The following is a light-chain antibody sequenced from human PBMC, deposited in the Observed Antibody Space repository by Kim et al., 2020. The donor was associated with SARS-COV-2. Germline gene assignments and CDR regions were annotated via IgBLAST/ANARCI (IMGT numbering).Light chain of an antibody. CDR3: QEYNSYSLT. CDR1: QSISSW. V-gene: IGKV1-5*03. CDR2: KAS. Sequence: DIQMTQSPSTLSASVGDRVIITCRASQSISSWLAWYQQRPGKAPKLLIYKASTLESGVPPRFSGSGSGTEFTLTISSLQPDDSATYYCQEYNSYSLTFGGVTKVDIK. J-gene: IGKJ4*01.